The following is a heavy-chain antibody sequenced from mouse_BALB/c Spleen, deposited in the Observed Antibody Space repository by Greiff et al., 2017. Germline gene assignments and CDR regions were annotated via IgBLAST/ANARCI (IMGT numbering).Heavy chain of an antibody. Sequence: VQLKESGTVLARPGASVKMSCKASGYTFTSYWMHWVKQRPGQGLEWIGAIYPGNSDTSYNQKFKGKAKLTAVTSTSTAYMELSSLTNEDSAVYYCTRWLLPPFAMDYWGQGTSVTVSS. CDR1: GYTFTSYW. D-gene: IGHD2-3*01. V-gene: IGHV1-5*01. CDR3: TRWLLPPFAMDY. CDR2: IYPGNSDT. J-gene: IGHJ4*01.